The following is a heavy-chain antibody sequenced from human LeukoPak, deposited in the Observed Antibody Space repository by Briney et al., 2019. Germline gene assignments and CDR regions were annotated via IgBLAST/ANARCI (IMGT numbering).Heavy chain of an antibody. J-gene: IGHJ4*02. CDR3: LFQYYDFWSGYWRDTSFDY. CDR2: IRSKAYGGTT. V-gene: IGHV3-49*04. D-gene: IGHD3-3*01. CDR1: GFPLSSYS. Sequence: GGSLRLSCAASGFPLSSYSINWVRQAPGKGLEWVGFIRSKAYGGTTEYAASVKVRFTISRDDSKSIAYLQMNSLKAEDTAVYYCLFQYYDFWSGYWRDTSFDYWGQGTLVTVSS.